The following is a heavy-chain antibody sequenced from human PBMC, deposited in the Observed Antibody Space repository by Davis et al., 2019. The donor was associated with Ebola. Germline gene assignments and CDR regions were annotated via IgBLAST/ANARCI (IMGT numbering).Heavy chain of an antibody. CDR3: VRGSYGY. J-gene: IGHJ4*02. CDR1: GFTFNNYW. Sequence: GESLKISCVASGFTFNNYWMSWVRQAPGKGLQWVANIKQDGREKSYVDSVKGRFTISRDNAKNSLYLEMSSLRADDTGLYYCVRGSYGYWGQGTLVTVSS. V-gene: IGHV3-7*01. D-gene: IGHD1-26*01. CDR2: IKQDGREK.